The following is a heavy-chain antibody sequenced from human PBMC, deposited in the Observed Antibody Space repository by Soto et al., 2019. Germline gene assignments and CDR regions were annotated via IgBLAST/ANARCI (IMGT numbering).Heavy chain of an antibody. Sequence: SETLSLTCTVSGGSISSSSYYWGWIRQPPGKGLEWIGSIYYSGSTYYNPSLKSRVTISVDTSKNQFSLKLSSVTAADTAVYYCARHRSPPNDYGDESPPYYFDYWGQGTLVTVSS. J-gene: IGHJ4*02. D-gene: IGHD4-17*01. CDR1: GGSISSSSYY. CDR3: ARHRSPPNDYGDESPPYYFDY. CDR2: IYYSGST. V-gene: IGHV4-39*01.